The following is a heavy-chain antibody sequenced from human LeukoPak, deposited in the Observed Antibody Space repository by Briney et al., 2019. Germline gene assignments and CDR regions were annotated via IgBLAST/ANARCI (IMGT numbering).Heavy chain of an antibody. V-gene: IGHV1-18*01. Sequence: ASVKVSCTASGYTFTSYGISWVRQAPGQGLEWMGWISAYNGNTNYAQKLQGRVTMTTDTSTSTAYMELSSLRSDDTAVYYCARVVITFGGVIVMIDYWGQGTLVTVSS. CDR3: ARVVITFGGVIVMIDY. CDR2: ISAYNGNT. CDR1: GYTFTSYG. J-gene: IGHJ4*02. D-gene: IGHD3-16*02.